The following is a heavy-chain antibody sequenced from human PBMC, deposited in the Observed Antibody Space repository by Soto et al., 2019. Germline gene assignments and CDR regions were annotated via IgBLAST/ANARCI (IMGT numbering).Heavy chain of an antibody. CDR2: ISGSGGST. Sequence: GTLRLSCAAAGFTFSTYGMSWVREAPGKGLEWVSTISGSGGSTYYADSVKGRFTISRDNSKNTLFLEMNSLRAGDTAVYYCAKRETASRAFDYWGQGTLVTVSS. CDR3: AKRETASRAFDY. V-gene: IGHV3-23*01. J-gene: IGHJ4*02. D-gene: IGHD1-26*01. CDR1: GFTFSTYG.